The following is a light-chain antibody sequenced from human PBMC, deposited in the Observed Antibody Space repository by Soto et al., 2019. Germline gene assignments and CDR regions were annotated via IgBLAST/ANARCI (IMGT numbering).Light chain of an antibody. Sequence: QAVVTQPPSVSGAPGQRVTISFTWSSSNIGAGYDVHWYQQLPGTAPKLLIYGNSHRPSGVPDRFSGSKSGTSASLAITGLHAEDEAYYYCQSYDISLGGVVVGGGTKVTVL. CDR3: QSYDISLGGVV. CDR1: SSNIGAGYD. CDR2: GNS. J-gene: IGLJ2*01. V-gene: IGLV1-40*01.